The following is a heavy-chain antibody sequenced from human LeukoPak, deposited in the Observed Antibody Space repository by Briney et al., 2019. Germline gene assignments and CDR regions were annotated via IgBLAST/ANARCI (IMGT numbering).Heavy chain of an antibody. CDR1: GFTVSSNY. Sequence: GGSLRLSRAASGFTVSSNYMGWVRQAPGKGLEWVSVIYSGGSTYYADSVKGRFTISRDNSKNTLYLQMNSLRAEDTAVYYCTYTSSSGVVYWGQGTLVTVSS. CDR3: TYTSSSGVVY. D-gene: IGHD6-6*01. CDR2: IYSGGST. J-gene: IGHJ4*02. V-gene: IGHV3-53*01.